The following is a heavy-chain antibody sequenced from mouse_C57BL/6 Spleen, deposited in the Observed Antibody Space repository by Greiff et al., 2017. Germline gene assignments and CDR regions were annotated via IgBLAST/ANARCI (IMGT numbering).Heavy chain of an antibody. J-gene: IGHJ2*01. D-gene: IGHD2-4*01. Sequence: VQLQQSGAELVTPGASVKISCKASGYAFSSYWMNWVKQRPGKGLEWIGQIYPGDGGTNYNGKFKGQATLTVAKSSSTAYMQLSSLTSEDSAFYVCARSPNYDYHFGYWGQGTTLTVSS. CDR3: ARSPNYDYHFGY. CDR2: IYPGDGGT. CDR1: GYAFSSYW. V-gene: IGHV1-80*01.